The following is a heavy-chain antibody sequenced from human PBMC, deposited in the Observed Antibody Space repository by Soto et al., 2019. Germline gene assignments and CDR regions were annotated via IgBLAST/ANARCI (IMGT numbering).Heavy chain of an antibody. Sequence: QVQLVESGGGVVQPGMTLRLSCTASGFTFSSHGMHWVRQAPGKGLEWVAVVSSDGTNKNYADSVRGRFTISRDNSKNTLYLQMSSLRAEDTAVYYCANGDSSGFEYFQSWGQGTLVTVSS. CDR1: GFTFSSHG. D-gene: IGHD3-22*01. CDR3: ANGDSSGFEYFQS. J-gene: IGHJ1*01. V-gene: IGHV3-30*18. CDR2: VSSDGTNK.